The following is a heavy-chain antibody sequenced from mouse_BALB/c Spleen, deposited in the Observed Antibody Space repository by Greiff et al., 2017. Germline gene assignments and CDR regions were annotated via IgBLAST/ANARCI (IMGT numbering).Heavy chain of an antibody. CDR2: IRLKSNNYAT. Sequence: EVKVVESGGGLVQPGGSMKLSCVASGFTFSNYWMNWVRQSPEKGLEWVAEIRLKSNNYATHYAESVKGRFTISRDDSKSSVYLQMNNLRAEDTGIYYCTRGGYGNYAFAYWGQGTLVTVSA. CDR1: GFTFSNYW. V-gene: IGHV6-6*02. D-gene: IGHD2-10*02. CDR3: TRGGYGNYAFAY. J-gene: IGHJ3*01.